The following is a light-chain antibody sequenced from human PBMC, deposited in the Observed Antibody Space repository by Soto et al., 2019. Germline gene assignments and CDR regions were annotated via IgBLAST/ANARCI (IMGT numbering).Light chain of an antibody. J-gene: IGKJ1*01. CDR1: QSVSSSY. V-gene: IGKV3-20*01. CDR2: GAS. CDR3: QQYGNSRGT. Sequence: EIVLTQSPGTLSLSPGDRATLSCRASQSVSSSYLAWYQQKPGQAPRLLIYGASSRATGIPDRCSGSGSGTDFTLTISGLEPEDSALYYCQQYGNSRGTFGQGTKVEIK.